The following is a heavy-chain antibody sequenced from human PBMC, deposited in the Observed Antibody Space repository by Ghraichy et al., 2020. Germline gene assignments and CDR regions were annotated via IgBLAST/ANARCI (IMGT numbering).Heavy chain of an antibody. J-gene: IGHJ4*02. D-gene: IGHD3-22*01. CDR2: ISGGGDST. CDR1: GFTFTRYA. CDR3: AKKKDSSGYFNE. V-gene: IGHV3-23*01. Sequence: LNISCAASGFTFTRYAMSWVRQAPGKGLEWVSAISGGGDSTNYADSVKGRFTISRDNSRNTLYLGMNSLRVEDTATYYCAKKKDSSGYFNEWGQGTLVTVSS.